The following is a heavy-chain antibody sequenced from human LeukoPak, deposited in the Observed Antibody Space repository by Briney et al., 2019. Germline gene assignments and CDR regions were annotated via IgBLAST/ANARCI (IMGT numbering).Heavy chain of an antibody. J-gene: IGHJ4*02. CDR3: ARDFATYYYDSSGYV. V-gene: IGHV1-69*05. D-gene: IGHD3-22*01. CDR1: GGTFSSYA. Sequence: SVKVSCKASGGTFSSYAISWVRQAPGQGLEWMGSIIPIFGTANYAQKFQGRVTITTDESTSTAYMELSSLRSEDTAVYYCARDFATYYYDSSGYVWGQGTLVTVSS. CDR2: IIPIFGTA.